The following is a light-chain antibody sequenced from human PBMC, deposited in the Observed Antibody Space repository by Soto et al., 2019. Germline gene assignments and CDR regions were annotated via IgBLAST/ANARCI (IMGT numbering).Light chain of an antibody. CDR1: QGISSY. V-gene: IGKV1-9*01. CDR3: QQSYSTPRT. Sequence: DIQLTQSPSFLSASVGDRVTITCRASQGISSYLAWYQQKPGKAPKLLIYAASTLQSGVPSRFSGSGSGTEFTLTISRLQPEDFATYFCQQSYSTPRTFGQGPRWIS. CDR2: AAS. J-gene: IGKJ1*01.